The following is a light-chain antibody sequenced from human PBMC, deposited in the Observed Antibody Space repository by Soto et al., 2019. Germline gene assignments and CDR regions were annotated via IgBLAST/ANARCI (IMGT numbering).Light chain of an antibody. CDR3: PQRSNWPSIT. CDR1: QSVSSY. V-gene: IGKV3-11*01. J-gene: IGKJ5*01. Sequence: EIVLTQSPATLSLSPGERATLSCRASQSVSSYLACYQQKPGQAPRLLIYDASNRATGIPDRFSGSGSGTDFTLTISSLEPEDFAVYYCPQRSNWPSITFGQGTRLQI. CDR2: DAS.